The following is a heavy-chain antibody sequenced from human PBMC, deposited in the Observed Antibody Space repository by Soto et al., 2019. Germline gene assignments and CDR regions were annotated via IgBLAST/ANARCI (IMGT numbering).Heavy chain of an antibody. CDR2: ISSSGSTI. D-gene: IGHD4-17*01. J-gene: IGHJ6*02. V-gene: IGHV3-48*03. CDR3: ARLRYYYYGMDV. Sequence: PGGSLRLSCISSGFTFSSYEMNWVRQAPGKGLEWVSYISSSGSTIYYADSVKGRFTISRDNAKNSLYLQMNSLRAEDTAVYYCARLRYYYYGMDVWGQGTTVTVSS. CDR1: GFTFSSYE.